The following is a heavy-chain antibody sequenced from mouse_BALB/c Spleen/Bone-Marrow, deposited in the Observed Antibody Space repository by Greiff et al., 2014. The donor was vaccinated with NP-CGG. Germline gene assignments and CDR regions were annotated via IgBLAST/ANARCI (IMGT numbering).Heavy chain of an antibody. CDR2: IWGGGIT. CDR3: ARHDTTLVLDY. V-gene: IGHV2-6-5*01. J-gene: IGHJ2*01. CDR1: GFSFTDYG. D-gene: IGHD1-1*01. Sequence: VQLVESGPGLVAPSQSLSITCTVSGFSFTDYGVSWIRQPPGKGLEWLGVIWGGGITNYNSNLKSRLSISKYNTTGQVFLKMNSLQTDDTAMYYFARHDTTLVLDYWGQGTTLTVSS.